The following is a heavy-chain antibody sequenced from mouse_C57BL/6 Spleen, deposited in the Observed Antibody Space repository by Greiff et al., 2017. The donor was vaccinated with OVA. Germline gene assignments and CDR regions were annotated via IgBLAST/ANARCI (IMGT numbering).Heavy chain of an antibody. Sequence: QVQLQQPGAELVKPGASVKLSCKASGYTFTSYWMQWVKQRPGQGLEWIGEIDPSDSYTNYNQKFKGKATLTVDTSSSTAYMQLSSLTSEDSAVYYCARRGGSYSNYEIFFDYWGQGTTLTVSS. D-gene: IGHD2-5*01. J-gene: IGHJ2*01. CDR3: ARRGGSYSNYEIFFDY. CDR1: GYTFTSYW. V-gene: IGHV1-50*01. CDR2: IDPSDSYT.